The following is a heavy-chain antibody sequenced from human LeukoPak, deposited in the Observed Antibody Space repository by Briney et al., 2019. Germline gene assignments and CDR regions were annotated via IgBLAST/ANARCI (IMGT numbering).Heavy chain of an antibody. D-gene: IGHD3-10*02. CDR1: GGSISSYY. J-gene: IGHJ4*02. CDR3: ATYHFRGDTSHYFDY. Sequence: SETLSLTCTVSGGSISSYYWSWIRQPLGKGLEWIGYIYYSGSTNYNPSLKSRVTISVDTSKNQFSLKLSSVTAADTAVYYCATYHFRGDTSHYFDYWGQGTLVTVSS. V-gene: IGHV4-59*01. CDR2: IYYSGST.